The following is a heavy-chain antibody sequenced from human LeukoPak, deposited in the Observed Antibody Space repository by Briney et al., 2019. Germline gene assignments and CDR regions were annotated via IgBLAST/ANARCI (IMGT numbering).Heavy chain of an antibody. CDR1: GYTFITYE. V-gene: IGHV1-8*01. CDR3: ARGMHYDILTGYPTYYYYGMDV. CDR2: MNPNSGNA. Sequence: ASVKVSCKASGYTFITYEINWVGQATGQGLEWMGWMNPNSGNAAYAQKFQGRVTMTRNTYISTVYMEVSSLRSEDPAVYYCARGMHYDILTGYPTYYYYGMDVWGQGTTVTVSS. D-gene: IGHD3-9*01. J-gene: IGHJ6*02.